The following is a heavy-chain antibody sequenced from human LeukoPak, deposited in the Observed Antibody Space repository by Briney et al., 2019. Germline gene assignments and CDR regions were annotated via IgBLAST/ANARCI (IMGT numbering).Heavy chain of an antibody. CDR3: ARGPHDSCGYPVSDF. Sequence: GGSLRLSCAASGFTFSNYWMTWVRQAPRKGLEWVGNIKQDGSEKYYVDSVKGRFTISRDNAKNSLYLQMNSLRAEDTAVYYCARGPHDSCGYPVSDFWGQGTLVTVSS. V-gene: IGHV3-7*01. D-gene: IGHD3-22*01. J-gene: IGHJ4*02. CDR2: IKQDGSEK. CDR1: GFTFSNYW.